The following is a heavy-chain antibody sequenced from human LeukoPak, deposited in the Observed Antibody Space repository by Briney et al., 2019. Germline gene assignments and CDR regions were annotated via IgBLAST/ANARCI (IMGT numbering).Heavy chain of an antibody. CDR3: ARLLQLEREVVFDY. J-gene: IGHJ4*02. CDR2: ISSSSSYI. V-gene: IGHV3-21*01. CDR1: GFTFSSYS. D-gene: IGHD1-1*01. Sequence: GGSLRLSCAASGFTFSSYSMNWVRQAPGKGLEWVSSISSSSSYIYYADSVKGRFTISRDNAKNSLYLQMNSLRAEDTAVYYCARLLQLEREVVFDYWGQGTLVTVSS.